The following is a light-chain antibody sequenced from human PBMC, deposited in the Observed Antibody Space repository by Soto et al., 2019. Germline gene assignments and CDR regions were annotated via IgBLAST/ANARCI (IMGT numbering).Light chain of an antibody. Sequence: DLQMTKSPSTLSAFVWERVTITCRATQDINNWLAWYQQKPGKAPRLLIYDVSTLQTGVPSRFSGRGSGTEATLIISRLEPEDFAVYYCQHYGGSPPITFGQGTRLENK. CDR1: QDINNW. J-gene: IGKJ5*01. CDR3: QHYGGSPPIT. CDR2: DVS. V-gene: IGKV1-5*01.